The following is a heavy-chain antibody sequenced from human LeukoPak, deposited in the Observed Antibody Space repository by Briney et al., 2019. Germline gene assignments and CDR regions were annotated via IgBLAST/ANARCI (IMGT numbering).Heavy chain of an antibody. Sequence: PGGSLRPSCAVSGFIFSTYAMHWVRQAPGKGLDWVAVISYDGTKKYYADSVRGRFTISRDNSKNMLYLQMNSLRHEDTAVYYCAREPAVAGTPPFDYWGQGTLVTVSS. CDR3: AREPAVAGTPPFDY. CDR1: GFIFSTYA. D-gene: IGHD6-19*01. V-gene: IGHV3-30-3*01. CDR2: ISYDGTKK. J-gene: IGHJ4*02.